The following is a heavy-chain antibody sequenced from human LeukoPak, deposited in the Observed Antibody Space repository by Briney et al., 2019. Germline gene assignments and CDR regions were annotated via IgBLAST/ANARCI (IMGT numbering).Heavy chain of an antibody. J-gene: IGHJ4*02. Sequence: ASVKVSCKASGYTFTSYGISWVRQAPGQGLEWMGWISAYNGNTNYAQKLQGRVTMTTDTSTSTAYMELRSLRSDDTAVYYCARPYYYDSSGYYYFDYWGQGTLSPSPQ. D-gene: IGHD3-22*01. V-gene: IGHV1-18*01. CDR3: ARPYYYDSSGYYYFDY. CDR1: GYTFTSYG. CDR2: ISAYNGNT.